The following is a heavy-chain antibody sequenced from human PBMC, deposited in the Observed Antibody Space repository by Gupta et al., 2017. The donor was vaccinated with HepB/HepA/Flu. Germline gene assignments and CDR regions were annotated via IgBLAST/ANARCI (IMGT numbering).Heavy chain of an antibody. J-gene: IGHJ3*02. CDR3: AKARRGTQTMIAFDI. V-gene: IGHV3-23*01. CDR2: ISGSGTTT. Sequence: EVQLLESGGGLVQPGGSLRLSCAASGFTFDNYAMSWVRQAPGKGLEWVSGISGSGTTTYYASSVKGRFTISRDNSKNTVYLQTNSLGAEDTAVYDCAKARRGTQTMIAFDIWGQGTMITVSS. CDR1: GFTFDNYA. D-gene: IGHD1-1*01.